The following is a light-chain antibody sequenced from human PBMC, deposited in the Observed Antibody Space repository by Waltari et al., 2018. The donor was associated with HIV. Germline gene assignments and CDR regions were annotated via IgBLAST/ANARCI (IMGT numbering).Light chain of an antibody. CDR3: QQYYTNPRT. Sequence: DIVLTQSPDSLAVSLGERATIRCHSRQSVLNSSNNKTDLAWYQQKVGQPPKVLIYWASTRESGVPDRFGGSGSGTHFTLTISSLQAEDVAVYFCQQYYTNPRTFGQGTKVEVK. CDR1: QSVLNSSNNKTD. J-gene: IGKJ1*01. V-gene: IGKV4-1*01. CDR2: WAS.